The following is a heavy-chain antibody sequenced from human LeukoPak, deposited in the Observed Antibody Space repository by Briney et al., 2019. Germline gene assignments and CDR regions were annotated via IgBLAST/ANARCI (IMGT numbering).Heavy chain of an antibody. Sequence: GGPLTLSCTASGFPFSSYWMHWVRQAPGEGLVWLSCINYGGSSTLYADPERGLFTIPRDNTKNTLYLQMNSLRAQDTAVYYCVSGYDNYYYYYYMDVWGEGTTVTVSS. D-gene: IGHD5-12*01. CDR2: INYGGSST. V-gene: IGHV3-74*01. CDR1: GFPFSSYW. J-gene: IGHJ6*03. CDR3: VSGYDNYYYYYYMDV.